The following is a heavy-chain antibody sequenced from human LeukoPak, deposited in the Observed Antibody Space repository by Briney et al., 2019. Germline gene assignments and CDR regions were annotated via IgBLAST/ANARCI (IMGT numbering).Heavy chain of an antibody. CDR3: ARVRRITMIVVVDHGWYFDL. D-gene: IGHD3-22*01. CDR1: GGSISSSNYY. J-gene: IGHJ2*01. Sequence: SETLSLTCTVSGGSISSSNYYWGWIRQPPGKGLEWIGSIYHSGSTYYNPSLKSRVTISVDTSKNQFSLKLSSVTAADTAVYYCARVRRITMIVVVDHGWYFDLWGRGTLVTVSS. V-gene: IGHV4-39*07. CDR2: IYHSGST.